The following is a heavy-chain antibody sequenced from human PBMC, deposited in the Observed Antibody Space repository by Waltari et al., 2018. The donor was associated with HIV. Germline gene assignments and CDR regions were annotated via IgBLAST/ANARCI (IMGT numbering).Heavy chain of an antibody. J-gene: IGHJ3*02. D-gene: IGHD3-10*01. CDR1: GFTLSSYW. V-gene: IGHV3-7*01. Sequence: EVQLVESGGGLVQPGGSLRLSCAASGFTLSSYWMSWVSQAPGKGLEWVANIKQDGSEKYYVDSVKGRFTISRDNAKNSLYLQMNSLRAEDTAVYYCARETSDPQLNAFDIWGQGTMVTVSS. CDR3: ARETSDPQLNAFDI. CDR2: IKQDGSEK.